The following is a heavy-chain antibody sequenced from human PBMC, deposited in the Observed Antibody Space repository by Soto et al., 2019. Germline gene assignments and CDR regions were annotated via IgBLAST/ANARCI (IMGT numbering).Heavy chain of an antibody. CDR2: ISAYNGNT. CDR1: GYTFTSYC. CDR3: ARLWFGEKYNWFDP. J-gene: IGHJ5*02. D-gene: IGHD3-10*01. Sequence: WASVKVSCKASGYTFTSYCISWVRQAPGQGLEWMGWISAYNGNTNYAQKLQGRVTMTTDTSTSTAYMELRSLRSDDTAVYYCARLWFGEKYNWFDPWGQGTLVTVSS. V-gene: IGHV1-18*01.